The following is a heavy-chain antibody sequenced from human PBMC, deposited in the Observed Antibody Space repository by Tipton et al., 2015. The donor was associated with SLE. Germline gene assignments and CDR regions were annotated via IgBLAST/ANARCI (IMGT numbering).Heavy chain of an antibody. Sequence: TLSLTCTVSGGSISSYYWSWIRRPPGKGLEWIGYIYHSGYSSTNYNPSLKSRVTLSVDTSKNQCFLKLNSVTAADTAVYYCARRGVVSRFDPWGQGTLVTVSS. J-gene: IGHJ5*02. D-gene: IGHD2-8*02. CDR3: ARRGVVSRFDP. V-gene: IGHV4-59*08. CDR2: IYHSGYSST. CDR1: GGSISSYY.